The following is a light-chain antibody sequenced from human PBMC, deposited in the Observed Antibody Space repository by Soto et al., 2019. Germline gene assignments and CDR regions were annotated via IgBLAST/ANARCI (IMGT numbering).Light chain of an antibody. CDR3: QQSNGYSVT. Sequence: DIQMTQSPSTLSASVGDRVTITCRASQSISNWLAWYQQKPGKAPKLLIYDASSLESGVPSRFSGSGSGTEFTLTISSLQPDDFATYYCQQSNGYSVTVGQGTKVDIK. V-gene: IGKV1-5*01. J-gene: IGKJ2*01. CDR2: DAS. CDR1: QSISNW.